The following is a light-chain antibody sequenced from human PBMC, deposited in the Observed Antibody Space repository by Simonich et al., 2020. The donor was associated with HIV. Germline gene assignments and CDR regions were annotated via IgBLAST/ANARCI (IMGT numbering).Light chain of an antibody. Sequence: DIVMTQSPDSLAVFLRERAILNCNYRQCVLYSSNNKNYLAWYQQKPGQPPKLLIYWASTRESGVPDRFSGSGSGTDFTLTISSLQAEDVAVYYCQQYYSIPLTFGGGTKVEIK. CDR3: QQYYSIPLT. J-gene: IGKJ4*01. CDR1: QCVLYSSNNKNY. V-gene: IGKV4-1*01. CDR2: WAS.